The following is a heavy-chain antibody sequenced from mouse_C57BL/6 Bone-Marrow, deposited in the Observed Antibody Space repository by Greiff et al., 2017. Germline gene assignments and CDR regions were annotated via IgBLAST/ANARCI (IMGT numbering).Heavy chain of an antibody. Sequence: EVMLVESGGGLVKPGGSLKLSCAASGFTFSSYAMSWVRQTPEKRLEWVATISDGGSYTYYPDNVKGRFTISRDNAKNNLYLQMSHLKSEDTAMYYCARGPRNYYGSSPDYWGQGTTLTVSS. V-gene: IGHV5-4*03. CDR2: ISDGGSYT. D-gene: IGHD1-1*01. CDR1: GFTFSSYA. J-gene: IGHJ2*01. CDR3: ARGPRNYYGSSPDY.